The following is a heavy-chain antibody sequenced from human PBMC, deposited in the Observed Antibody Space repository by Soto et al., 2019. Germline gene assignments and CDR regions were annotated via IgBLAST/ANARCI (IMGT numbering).Heavy chain of an antibody. D-gene: IGHD5-12*01. V-gene: IGHV1-18*01. Sequence: GASVKVSCKASGYTFTSYGISWVRQAPGQGLEWMGWISAYNGNTNYAQKLQGRVTMTTDTSTSTAYMELRSLRSDDTAVYYCARDTPHWLPTHLHWFDPWGQGTLVTVSS. CDR3: ARDTPHWLPTHLHWFDP. CDR2: ISAYNGNT. J-gene: IGHJ5*02. CDR1: GYTFTSYG.